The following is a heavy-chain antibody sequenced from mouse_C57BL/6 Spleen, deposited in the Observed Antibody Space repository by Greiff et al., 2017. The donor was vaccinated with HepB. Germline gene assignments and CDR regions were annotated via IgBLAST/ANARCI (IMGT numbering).Heavy chain of an antibody. J-gene: IGHJ1*03. CDR1: GFTFTDYY. Sequence: EVKLMESGGGLVQPGGSLCLSCAASGFTFTDYYMSWVRQPPGKALEWLGFIRNKANGYTTEYSASVKGRFTISRDNSQSILYLQMNALRAEDSATYYCARSDGYYGYFDVWGTGTTVTVSS. D-gene: IGHD2-3*01. CDR2: IRNKANGYTT. V-gene: IGHV7-3*01. CDR3: ARSDGYYGYFDV.